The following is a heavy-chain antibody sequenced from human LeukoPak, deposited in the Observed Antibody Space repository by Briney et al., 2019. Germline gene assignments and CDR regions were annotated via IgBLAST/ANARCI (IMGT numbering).Heavy chain of an antibody. CDR2: INPNSGGT. V-gene: IGHV1-2*02. Sequence: GASVKVSCKASGYTFTGYYMHWVRQAPGQGLEWMGWINPNSGGTNYAQKFQGRVTMTRDTSISTAYVELSRLRSDDTAVYYCARDWGQLFFNWFDPWGQGTLVTVSS. D-gene: IGHD2-2*01. J-gene: IGHJ5*02. CDR3: ARDWGQLFFNWFDP. CDR1: GYTFTGYY.